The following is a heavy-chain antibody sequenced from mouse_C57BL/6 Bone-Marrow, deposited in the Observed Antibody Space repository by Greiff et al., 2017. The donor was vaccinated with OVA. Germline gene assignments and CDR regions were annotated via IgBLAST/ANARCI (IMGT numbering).Heavy chain of an antibody. Sequence: EVKLMESGGGLVKPGGSLKLSCAASGFTFSDYGMHWVRQAPEKGLEWVAYISSGSSTNYYADTVKGRFTISRDNAKNTLFLQMTSLRSEDTAMDYCASGITTVVDGYWGQGTTLTVSS. CDR2: ISSGSSTN. D-gene: IGHD1-1*01. CDR3: ASGITTVVDGY. V-gene: IGHV5-17*01. J-gene: IGHJ2*01. CDR1: GFTFSDYG.